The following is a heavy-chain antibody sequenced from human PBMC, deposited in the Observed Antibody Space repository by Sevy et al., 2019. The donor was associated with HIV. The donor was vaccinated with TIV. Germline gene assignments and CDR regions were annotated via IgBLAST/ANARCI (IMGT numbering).Heavy chain of an antibody. CDR3: ARDSQSRVYDFWSGYSPQNYYYYGMDV. J-gene: IGHJ6*02. V-gene: IGHV1-46*01. D-gene: IGHD3-3*01. Sequence: ASVKVSCKASGYTFTSYYMHWVRQAPGQGLEWMGIINPSGGSTSYAQKFQGRVTMTRDTSTSTVYMELSSQRSEDTAVYYCARDSQSRVYDFWSGYSPQNYYYYGMDVWGQGTTVTVSS. CDR2: INPSGGST. CDR1: GYTFTSYY.